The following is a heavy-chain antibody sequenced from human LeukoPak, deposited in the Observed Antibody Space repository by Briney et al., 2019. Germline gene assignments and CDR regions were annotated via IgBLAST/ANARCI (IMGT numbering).Heavy chain of an antibody. J-gene: IGHJ5*02. D-gene: IGHD2-15*01. CDR3: ANEGVDGSRRWFDP. Sequence: GGSLRLSCADSGFTFSSYDMSWVRQAPGKGLEWVSAISGSGGSTYYADSVKGRFTISRDNSKNTLYLQMNSLRAEDTAVYYCANEGVDGSRRWFDPRGQGTQVTVSS. CDR2: ISGSGGST. V-gene: IGHV3-23*01. CDR1: GFTFSSYD.